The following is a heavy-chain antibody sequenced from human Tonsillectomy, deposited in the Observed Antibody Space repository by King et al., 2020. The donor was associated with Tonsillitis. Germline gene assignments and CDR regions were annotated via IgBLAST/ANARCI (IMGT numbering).Heavy chain of an antibody. V-gene: IGHV5-10-1*03. D-gene: IGHD6-13*01. CDR3: ARTAGIAAAGTFLDY. J-gene: IGHJ4*02. Sequence: VQLVESGAEVKKPGESLRISCKGSGYSFTTYWITWVRQMPGKGLEWMGTIDPSDSYTNYSPSFQGHVTISADKSIHTAYLQWSSLKASDTAMYYCARTAGIAAAGTFLDYWGQGTLVTVSS. CDR2: IDPSDSYT. CDR1: GYSFTTYW.